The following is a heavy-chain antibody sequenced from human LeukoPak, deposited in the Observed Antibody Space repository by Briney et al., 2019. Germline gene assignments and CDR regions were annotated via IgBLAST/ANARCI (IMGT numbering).Heavy chain of an antibody. CDR3: ARHEVATISYFDY. V-gene: IGHV4-39*01. J-gene: IGHJ4*02. Sequence: PSETLSLTCTDSGGSISSSSYYWGWIRQPPGKGLEWIGSIYYSGSTYYNPSLKSRVTISVDTSKNQFSLKLSSVTAADTAVYYCARHEVATISYFDYWGQGTLVTVSS. D-gene: IGHD5-24*01. CDR1: GGSISSSSYY. CDR2: IYYSGST.